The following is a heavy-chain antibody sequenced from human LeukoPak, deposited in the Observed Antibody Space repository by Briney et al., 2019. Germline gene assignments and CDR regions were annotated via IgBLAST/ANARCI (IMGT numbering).Heavy chain of an antibody. J-gene: IGHJ4*02. CDR3: ARAVAGPTSYYFDY. D-gene: IGHD6-19*01. CDR2: IYYSGST. Sequence: SETLSLTCTVSGASISSSSYYWGWIRQPPGKGLEWIGSIYYSGSTYYNPSLKSRVTISVDTSKNQFSLKLSSVTAADTAVYYCARAVAGPTSYYFDYWGQGTLVTVSS. V-gene: IGHV4-39*01. CDR1: GASISSSSYY.